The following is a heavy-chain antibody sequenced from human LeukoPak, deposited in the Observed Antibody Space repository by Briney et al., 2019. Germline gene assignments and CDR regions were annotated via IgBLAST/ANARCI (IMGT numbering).Heavy chain of an antibody. Sequence: SETLSLTCAVYGGSFSGYFWSWIRQPPGKGLEWIGELTESGRTSYNPSLKSRVTIAEDTSKNQFSLKLSSVTAADTAVYYCARWSLRGCSGSPCFDYWGQGTLLTVSS. CDR3: ARWSLRGCSGSPCFDY. J-gene: IGHJ4*02. V-gene: IGHV4-34*01. CDR1: GGSFSGYF. CDR2: LTESGRT. D-gene: IGHD2-15*01.